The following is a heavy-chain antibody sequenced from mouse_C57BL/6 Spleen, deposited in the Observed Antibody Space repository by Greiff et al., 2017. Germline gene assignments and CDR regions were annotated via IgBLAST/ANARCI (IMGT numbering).Heavy chain of an antibody. V-gene: IGHV10-3*01. CDR3: VREDWAFDY. CDR2: IRSKSSNYAT. CDR1: GFTFNTYD. Sequence: EVQRVESGGGLVQPTGSLKLSCAASGFTFNTYDMHWVRQAPGKGLEWVARIRSKSSNYATYYVDSVKDRFTISRNDSQSMLYLQMNNLKTEDTAMYYCVREDWAFDYWGQGTTLTVSS. J-gene: IGHJ2*01. D-gene: IGHD4-1*01.